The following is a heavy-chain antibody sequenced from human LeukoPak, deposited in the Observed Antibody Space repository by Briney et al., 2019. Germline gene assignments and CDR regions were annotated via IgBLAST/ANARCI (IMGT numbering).Heavy chain of an antibody. CDR2: ISAYNGNT. D-gene: IGHD6-13*01. CDR3: ARGSSSGMRYYYYMDV. V-gene: IGHV1-18*01. Sequence: ASVKVSCKASGYTFTSYGISWVRQAPGQGLEWMGWISAYNGNTNYAQKLQGRVTMTTDTSTSTAYMELRSLRSDDTAVYYCARGSSSGMRYYYYMDVWGKGTTVTVSS. J-gene: IGHJ6*03. CDR1: GYTFTSYG.